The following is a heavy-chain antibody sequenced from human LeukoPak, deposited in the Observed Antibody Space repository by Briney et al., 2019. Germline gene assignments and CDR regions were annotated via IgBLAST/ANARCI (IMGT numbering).Heavy chain of an antibody. D-gene: IGHD2-15*01. CDR1: GYSFTSHW. Sequence: GGSLQISCKGSGYSFTSHWIAWVRQMPGKGLEWMGIIAPGDSDTRYSPSFQGQVIISADKTISTAFLQWSSLKASDTAMYYCARLVVAATRYFDYWGQGTLVTVSS. CDR3: ARLVVAATRYFDY. CDR2: IAPGDSDT. J-gene: IGHJ4*02. V-gene: IGHV5-51*01.